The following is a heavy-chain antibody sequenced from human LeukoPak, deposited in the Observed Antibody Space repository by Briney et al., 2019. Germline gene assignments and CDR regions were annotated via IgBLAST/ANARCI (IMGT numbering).Heavy chain of an antibody. Sequence: PSETLSLTCAVYGGSFSGYYWSWTRQPPGKGLEWIGEINHSGSTNYNPSLKSRVTISVDTSKNQFSLKLSSVTAADTAVYYCAREKVTFDYWGQGTLVTVSS. D-gene: IGHD2-21*02. J-gene: IGHJ4*02. CDR1: GGSFSGYY. CDR3: AREKVTFDY. CDR2: INHSGST. V-gene: IGHV4-34*01.